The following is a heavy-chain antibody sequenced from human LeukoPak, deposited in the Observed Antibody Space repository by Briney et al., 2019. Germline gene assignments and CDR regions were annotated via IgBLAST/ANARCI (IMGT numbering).Heavy chain of an antibody. CDR3: TRGSSGRRDN. CDR2: MNPNSGNT. D-gene: IGHD6-19*01. J-gene: IGHJ4*02. CDR1: GYTFTSCD. Sequence: ASVKVSCKASGYTFTSCDINWVRQATGQGLEWMGWMNPNSGNTGYGQSFQGRITMTRDISIGTTYMELSNLTSEDTAIYYCTRGSSGRRDNWGQGTLVTVSA. V-gene: IGHV1-8*01.